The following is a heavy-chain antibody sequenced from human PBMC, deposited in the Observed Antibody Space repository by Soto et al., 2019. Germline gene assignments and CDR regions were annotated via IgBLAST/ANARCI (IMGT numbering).Heavy chain of an antibody. CDR3: ARGLICSGGSCYPYYYYYYMDV. V-gene: IGHV4-34*01. CDR2: INHRGST. Sequence: SETLSLPCAVYGGSFGGYYGIWSRHPLWKGLEWIGEINHRGSTNYNPSLKSRVTISVDTSKNQFSLKLSSVTAADTAVYYCARGLICSGGSCYPYYYYYYMDVWGKGTTVT. D-gene: IGHD2-15*01. J-gene: IGHJ6*03. CDR1: GGSFGGYY.